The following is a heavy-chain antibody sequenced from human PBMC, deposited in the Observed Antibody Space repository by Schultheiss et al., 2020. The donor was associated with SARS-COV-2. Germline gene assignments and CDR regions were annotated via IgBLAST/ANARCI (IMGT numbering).Heavy chain of an antibody. CDR2: IYVGGVT. CDR3: ARNRGAGNTDAFDI. D-gene: IGHD1-26*01. Sequence: GESLKISCAASEFTVSGDSMTWVRQAPGTGLEWVAMIYVGGVTNYAEFAKVRFSISRDTSRNTLYLQMNSLRDDDTAMYFCARNRGAGNTDAFDIWGRGTMVTVSS. V-gene: IGHV3-53*01. J-gene: IGHJ3*02. CDR1: EFTVSGDS.